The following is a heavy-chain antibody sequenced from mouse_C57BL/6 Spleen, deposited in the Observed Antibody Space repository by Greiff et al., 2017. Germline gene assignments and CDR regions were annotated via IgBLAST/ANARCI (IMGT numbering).Heavy chain of an antibody. Sequence: DVQLQESGPGMVKPSQSLSLTCTVTGYSITSGYDWHWIRHFPGNKLEWMGYISYSGSTNYNPSLKSRISITHDTSKNHFFLKLNSVTTEDAATYYCASGDYSWFAYWGQGTLVTVSA. J-gene: IGHJ3*01. CDR2: ISYSGST. CDR3: ASGDYSWFAY. V-gene: IGHV3-1*01. CDR1: GYSITSGYD. D-gene: IGHD1-1*01.